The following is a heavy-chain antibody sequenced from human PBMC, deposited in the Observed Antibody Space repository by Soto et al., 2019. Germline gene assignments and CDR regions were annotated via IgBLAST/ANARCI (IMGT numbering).Heavy chain of an antibody. CDR3: GKDYITIFGVSIVIEHYSYGNDV. CDR1: GYTFTSYY. Sequence: ASVKGSCKASGYTFTSYYMHWVRQAPGQGLEWMGIINPSGGSTSYAQKFQGRGTMTRDTSTSTVYMELSSLRSEDTAVYYCGKDYITIFGVSIVIEHYSYGNDVWGQGTTVTASS. J-gene: IGHJ6*02. V-gene: IGHV1-46*01. CDR2: INPSGGST. D-gene: IGHD3-3*01.